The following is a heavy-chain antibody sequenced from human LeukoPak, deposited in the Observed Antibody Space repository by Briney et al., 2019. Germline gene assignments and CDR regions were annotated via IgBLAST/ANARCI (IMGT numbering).Heavy chain of an antibody. CDR3: AKDLYYYDSSGFLDY. D-gene: IGHD3-22*01. CDR2: INSDGSST. CDR1: GFTFSSYW. J-gene: IGHJ4*02. Sequence: GGSLRLSCAASGFTFSSYWMHWVRQAPGKGLVWVSRINSDGSSTSYADSVKGRFTISRDNAKNTLYLQMNSLRAEDTAVYYCAKDLYYYDSSGFLDYWGQGTLVTVSS. V-gene: IGHV3-74*01.